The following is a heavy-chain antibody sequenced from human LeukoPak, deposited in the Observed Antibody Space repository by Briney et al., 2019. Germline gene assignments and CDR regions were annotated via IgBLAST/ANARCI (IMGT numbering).Heavy chain of an antibody. J-gene: IGHJ4*02. CDR3: AKARNSNFDC. D-gene: IGHD2/OR15-2a*01. Sequence: GGSLRLSCAASGITFSSYAMDWVRQAPGGGLEWVSTICGSGGTTYYADSVKGRFTSPRENSKNTQSSQMTSLRAEDTAVYYFAKARNSNFDCWGQGTLVTVS. CDR2: ICGSGGTT. V-gene: IGHV3-23*01. CDR1: GITFSSYA.